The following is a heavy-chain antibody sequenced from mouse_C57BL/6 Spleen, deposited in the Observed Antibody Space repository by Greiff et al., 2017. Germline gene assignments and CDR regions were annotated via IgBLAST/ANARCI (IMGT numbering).Heavy chain of an antibody. CDR2: IDPANGNT. CDR1: GFNIQNTY. V-gene: IGHV14-3*01. CDR3: ARNYGYDEAVDY. Sequence: EVQLQQSVAELVRPGASVKLSCTASGFNIQNTYMHWVKQRPEQGLEWIGRIDPANGNTKYAPKCPVKATITAETSSNTAYLQRSSLTSEDTAIYYCARNYGYDEAVDYWGQGTTLTVSS. D-gene: IGHD2-2*01. J-gene: IGHJ2*01.